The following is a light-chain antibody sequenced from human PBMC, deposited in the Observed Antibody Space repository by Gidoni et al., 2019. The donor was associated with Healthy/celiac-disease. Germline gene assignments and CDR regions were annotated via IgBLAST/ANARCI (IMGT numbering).Light chain of an antibody. CDR1: QSVSSY. Sequence: EIVLTQSPATLSLSPGERATLSCRASQSVSSYLAWYQRKPGQAPRLLIYDASNRATGIPARFSGSGSGTDVTLTISSLEPEDFAVYYCQQRSNWPPTFGGGTKVEIK. V-gene: IGKV3-11*01. J-gene: IGKJ4*01. CDR3: QQRSNWPPT. CDR2: DAS.